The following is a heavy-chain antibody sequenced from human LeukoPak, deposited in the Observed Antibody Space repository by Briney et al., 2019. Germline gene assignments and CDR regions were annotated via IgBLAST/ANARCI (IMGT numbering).Heavy chain of an antibody. CDR2: INPSGGST. Sequence: ASAKVSCKASGYTFTSYYMHWVRQAPGQGLEWMGIINPSGGSTSYAQKFQGRVTMTRDTSTSTVYMELSSLRSEDTAVYYCAGTSGTGKSTGAFDYWGQGTLGTVPS. CDR3: AGTSGTGKSTGAFDY. D-gene: IGHD3-10*01. J-gene: IGHJ4*02. CDR1: GYTFTSYY. V-gene: IGHV1-46*01.